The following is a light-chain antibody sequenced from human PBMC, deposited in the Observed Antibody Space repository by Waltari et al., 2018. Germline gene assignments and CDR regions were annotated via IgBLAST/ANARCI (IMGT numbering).Light chain of an antibody. CDR2: RDN. V-gene: IGLV10-54*04. J-gene: IGLJ2*01. Sequence: QAGLTQPPSVSKDLRQSATLTCTGNSKNMGHQGAAWLQQHQGHPPKLLSYRDNNRPSGISERFSASRSGNTASLTITGLQPEDEADYYCSAWDTTLTAWLFGGGTKLTVL. CDR1: SKNMGHQG. CDR3: SAWDTTLTAWL.